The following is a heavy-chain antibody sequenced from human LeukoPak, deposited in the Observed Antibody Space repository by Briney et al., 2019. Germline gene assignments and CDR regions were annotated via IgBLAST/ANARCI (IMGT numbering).Heavy chain of an antibody. D-gene: IGHD3-9*01. CDR3: VREGRGVLRYLAY. J-gene: IGHJ4*02. V-gene: IGHV3-21*06. Sequence: GGSLRLSCAGSGFTFGSYSMNWVRQAPGKGLEWVSSISSSSGYINYADSVKGRFTISRDNAKNSLFLQMNSLRVEDTAVYFCVREGRGVLRYLAYWGQGSLVTVSS. CDR1: GFTFGSYS. CDR2: ISSSSGYI.